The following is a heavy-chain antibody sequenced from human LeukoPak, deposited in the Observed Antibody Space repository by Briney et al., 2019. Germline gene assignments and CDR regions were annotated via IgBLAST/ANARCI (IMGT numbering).Heavy chain of an antibody. J-gene: IGHJ4*02. V-gene: IGHV3-48*04. CDR3: ARHRSPYYYDSSGYYLDY. CDR1: GFTFSSYS. D-gene: IGHD3-22*01. CDR2: ISRSSTI. Sequence: PGGSLRLSCAASGFTFSSYSMNWVRQAPGKGLEWVSYISRSSTIYYADSVKGRFTISRDNAKNSLYLQMNSLRAEDTAVYYCARHRSPYYYDSSGYYLDYWGQGTLVTVSS.